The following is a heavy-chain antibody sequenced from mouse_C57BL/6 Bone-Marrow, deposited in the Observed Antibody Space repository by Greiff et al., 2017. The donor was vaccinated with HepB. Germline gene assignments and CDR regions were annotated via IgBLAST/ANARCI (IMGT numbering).Heavy chain of an antibody. Sequence: QVQLQESGAELVRPGASVKLSCKASGYTFTDYYINWVKQRPGQGLEWIARIYPGSGNTYYNEKFKGKATLTAEKSSSTAYMQLSSLTSEDSAVYFCARGVYGSSYDYWGQGTTLTVSS. V-gene: IGHV1-76*01. CDR1: GYTFTDYY. D-gene: IGHD1-1*01. CDR2: IYPGSGNT. J-gene: IGHJ2*01. CDR3: ARGVYGSSYDY.